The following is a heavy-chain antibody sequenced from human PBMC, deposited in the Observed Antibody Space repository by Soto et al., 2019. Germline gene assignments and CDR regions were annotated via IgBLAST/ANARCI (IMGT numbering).Heavy chain of an antibody. Sequence: GGSLRLSCAASGSTFISYSMNWVRQAPGKGLEWVSSISSSSSYIYYADSVKGRFTISRDNAKNSLYLQMNSLRAEDTAVYYCARDGAQNDSYYYYGMDVWGQGTTVTVSS. V-gene: IGHV3-21*01. CDR2: ISSSSSYI. CDR3: ARDGAQNDSYYYYGMDV. D-gene: IGHD3-16*01. J-gene: IGHJ6*02. CDR1: GSTFISYS.